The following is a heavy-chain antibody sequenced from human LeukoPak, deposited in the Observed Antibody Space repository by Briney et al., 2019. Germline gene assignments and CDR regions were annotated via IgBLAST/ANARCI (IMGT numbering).Heavy chain of an antibody. D-gene: IGHD5-12*01. Sequence: PGGSLRLSCAASGFTFSSYAMSWVRQAPGKGLEWVSAISGSGGTTYYADSVKGRFTISRDNSKNTLYLQMNSLRAEDTAVYYCANGALNVDIVATTHYWGQGTLVTVSS. CDR2: ISGSGGTT. CDR1: GFTFSSYA. CDR3: ANGALNVDIVATTHY. V-gene: IGHV3-23*01. J-gene: IGHJ4*02.